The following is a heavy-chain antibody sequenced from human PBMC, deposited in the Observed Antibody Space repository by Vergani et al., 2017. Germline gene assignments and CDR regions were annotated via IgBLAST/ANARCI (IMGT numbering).Heavy chain of an antibody. V-gene: IGHV3-23*04. Sequence: EVQLVESVGGLVEPGGSLRLSCAASGFTFRSFDMTWVRQSPGKGLEWVASILDDGGSAYYGDSVRGRFTISRDNSKSTLYLQMSSLRAEDTAVYFCAKDGRENSDYGYFDYWGQGTLVTVSS. D-gene: IGHD4-17*01. CDR3: AKDGRENSDYGYFDY. CDR1: GFTFRSFD. J-gene: IGHJ4*02. CDR2: ILDDGGSA.